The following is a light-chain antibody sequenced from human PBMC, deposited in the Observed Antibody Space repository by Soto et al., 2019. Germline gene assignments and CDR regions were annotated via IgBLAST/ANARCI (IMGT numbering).Light chain of an antibody. CDR1: RSVSSTN. Sequence: EIVLTQSPGTLSLSPGERASLSCRASRSVSSTNLAWYQQKPGQAPGLLIYGASTRATGIPDRFSGSGSGTDFTLTISRLEPEDFAVYYCQQYGSSPPYTFGQGTKLEIK. CDR2: GAS. V-gene: IGKV3-20*01. CDR3: QQYGSSPPYT. J-gene: IGKJ2*01.